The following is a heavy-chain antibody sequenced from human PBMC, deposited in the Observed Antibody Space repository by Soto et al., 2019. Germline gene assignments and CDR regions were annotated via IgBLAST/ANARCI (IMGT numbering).Heavy chain of an antibody. D-gene: IGHD6-19*01. J-gene: IGHJ6*02. CDR1: GFTFSSYG. CDR2: IWYDGSNK. Sequence: GGSLRLSCAASGFTFSSYGMHWVRQAPGKGLEWVVVIWYDGSNKYYADSVKGRFTISRDNSKNTLYLQMNSLRAEDTAVYYCARDRSSRNYYYGMDVRAHGTTVT. CDR3: ARDRSSRNYYYGMDV. V-gene: IGHV3-33*01.